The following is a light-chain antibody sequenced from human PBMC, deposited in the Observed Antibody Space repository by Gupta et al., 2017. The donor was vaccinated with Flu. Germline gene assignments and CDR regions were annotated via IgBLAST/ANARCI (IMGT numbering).Light chain of an antibody. V-gene: IGKV1-33*01. CDR3: QQYDNSALT. CDR2: DAS. J-gene: IGKJ4*01. Sequence: DIQMTQSPSSLSASVGDRVTITFQASQDISNYLNWYQQKPGKAPKLLIYDASNLETGVPSRFSGSGSGTDFTFTISSLQPEDIATYYCQQYDNSALTFGGGTKVEIK. CDR1: QDISNY.